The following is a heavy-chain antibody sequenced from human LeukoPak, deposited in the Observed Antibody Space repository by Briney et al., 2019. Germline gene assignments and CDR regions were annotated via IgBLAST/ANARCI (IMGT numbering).Heavy chain of an antibody. CDR2: ARNKANSYTT. CDR1: GFTFSDHY. J-gene: IGHJ4*02. Sequence: VGSLRLSCAASGFTFSDHYMDWVRQAPGKGLEWVGRARNKANSYTTEYAASVKGRFTISRDDSKNSLYLQMNSLKTEDTAVYYCARVSGSHYFDYWGQGTLVTVSS. D-gene: IGHD1-26*01. V-gene: IGHV3-72*01. CDR3: ARVSGSHYFDY.